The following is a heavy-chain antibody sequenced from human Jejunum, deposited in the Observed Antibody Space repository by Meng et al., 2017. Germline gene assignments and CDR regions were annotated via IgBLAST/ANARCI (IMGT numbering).Heavy chain of an antibody. V-gene: IGHV3-7*01. CDR2: IKQDGSKK. J-gene: IGHJ2*01. CDR1: GFSFSAYW. Sequence: GGSLRLSCAASGFSFSAYWMSWVRQAPGKGLEWLADIKQDGSKKYYVDSVKGRFTISRDNTWNSLYLQMDSLRAEDTAVYYCARDRGVSETNNWYFDLWGRGTQV. CDR3: ARDRGVSETNNWYFDL. D-gene: IGHD3-10*01.